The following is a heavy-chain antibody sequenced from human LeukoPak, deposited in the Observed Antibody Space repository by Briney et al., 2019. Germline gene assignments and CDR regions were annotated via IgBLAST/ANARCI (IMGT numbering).Heavy chain of an antibody. CDR3: ARDRCSSPSCRGGWFDP. Sequence: SETLSLTCAVYGGSFSGYYWSWIRQPPGKGLEWIGEINHSGSTNYNPSLKSRVTISVDTSKNQFSLKLSSVTAADTAVYYCARDRCSSPSCRGGWFDPWGQGTLVTVSS. J-gene: IGHJ5*02. D-gene: IGHD2-2*01. CDR1: GGSFSGYY. V-gene: IGHV4-34*01. CDR2: INHSGST.